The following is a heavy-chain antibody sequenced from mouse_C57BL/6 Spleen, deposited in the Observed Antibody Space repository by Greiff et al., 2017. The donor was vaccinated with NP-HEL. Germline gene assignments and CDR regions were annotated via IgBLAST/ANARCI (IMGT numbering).Heavy chain of an antibody. CDR1: GYSFTDYN. D-gene: IGHD2-3*01. CDR2: INPNYGTT. J-gene: IGHJ3*01. Sequence: VQLKQSGPELVKPGASVKISCKASGYSFTDYNMNWVKQSNGKSLEWIGVINPNYGTTSYNQKFKGKATLTVDQSSSTAYMQLNSLTSEDSAVYYCARGGLYDGYSAWFAYWGQGTLVTVSA. CDR3: ARGGLYDGYSAWFAY. V-gene: IGHV1-39*01.